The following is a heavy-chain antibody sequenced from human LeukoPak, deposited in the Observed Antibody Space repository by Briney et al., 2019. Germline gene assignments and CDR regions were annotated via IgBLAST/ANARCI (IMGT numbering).Heavy chain of an antibody. V-gene: IGHV1-8*02. J-gene: IGHJ6*03. CDR2: MNPNSGNT. CDR3: ARGRRANINYYYYYYMDV. Sequence: GASVKVSCKASGYTFTSYGISWVRQATGQGLEWMGWMNPNSGNTGYAQKFQGRVTMIRNTSISTAYMELSSMRSEDTAVYYCARGRRANINYYYYYYMDVWGKGTTVTVSS. D-gene: IGHD2/OR15-2a*01. CDR1: GYTFTSYG.